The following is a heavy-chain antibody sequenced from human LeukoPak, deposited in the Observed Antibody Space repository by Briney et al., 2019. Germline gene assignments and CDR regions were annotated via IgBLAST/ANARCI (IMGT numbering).Heavy chain of an antibody. V-gene: IGHV3-30*18. Sequence: GRSLRLSCAASGFTFSSYGMHWVRQAPGKGLEWVAVIWYGGSNKYYADSVKGRFTISRDNSKNTLYLQMNSLRAEDTAVYYCAKDRQRASGAFDIWGQGTMVTVSS. D-gene: IGHD6-25*01. CDR2: IWYGGSNK. J-gene: IGHJ3*02. CDR3: AKDRQRASGAFDI. CDR1: GFTFSSYG.